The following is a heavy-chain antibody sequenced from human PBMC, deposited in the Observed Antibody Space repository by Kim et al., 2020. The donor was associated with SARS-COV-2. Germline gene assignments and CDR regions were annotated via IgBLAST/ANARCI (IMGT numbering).Heavy chain of an antibody. D-gene: IGHD5-18*01. J-gene: IGHJ4*02. CDR1: GGSISSYY. V-gene: IGHV4-59*13. CDR3: ARYKDSYGPYYFDY. CDR2: IYYSGST. Sequence: SETLSLTCTVSGGSISSYYWSWIRQPPGKGLEWIGYIYYSGSTNYNPSLKSRVTISVDTSKNQFSLKLSSVTAADTAVYYCARYKDSYGPYYFDYWGQGTLVTVSS.